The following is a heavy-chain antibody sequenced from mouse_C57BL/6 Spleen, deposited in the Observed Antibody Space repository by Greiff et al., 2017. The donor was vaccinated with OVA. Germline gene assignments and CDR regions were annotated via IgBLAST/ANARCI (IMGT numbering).Heavy chain of an antibody. D-gene: IGHD1-1*01. Sequence: QVQLQQSGPELVKPGASVKISCKASGYAFSSSWMNWVKQRPGQGLEWIGMIHPNSGSTNYNEKFKSKATLTVDKSSSTAYMQLSSLTSEDSAVYYCAREDYYGSSSYWYFDVWGTGTTVTVSS. CDR2: IHPNSGST. CDR1: GYAFSSSW. V-gene: IGHV1-64*01. CDR3: AREDYYGSSSYWYFDV. J-gene: IGHJ1*03.